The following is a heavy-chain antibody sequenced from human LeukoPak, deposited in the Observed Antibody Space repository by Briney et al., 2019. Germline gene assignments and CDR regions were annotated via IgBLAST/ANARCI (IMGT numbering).Heavy chain of an antibody. J-gene: IGHJ6*02. V-gene: IGHV7-4-1*02. CDR1: GYTFTSYA. CDR3: ARVFTLGVYGDYSYYYYGMDV. Sequence: ASVKVSCKASGYTFTSYAMNWARQAPGQGLEWMGWINTNTGNPTYAQGFTGRFVFSLDTSVSTAYLQISSLKAEDTAVYYCARVFTLGVYGDYSYYYYGMDVWGQGTTVTVSS. CDR2: INTNTGNP. D-gene: IGHD4-17*01.